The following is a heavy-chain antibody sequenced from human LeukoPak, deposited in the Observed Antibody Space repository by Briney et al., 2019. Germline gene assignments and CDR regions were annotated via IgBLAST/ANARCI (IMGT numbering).Heavy chain of an antibody. CDR2: ITNSGGST. V-gene: IGHV3-23*01. Sequence: PGGSLRLSCAASGFTFSSYAMSWVRQAPGKGLEWVSVITNSGGSTYYADSVKGRFTISRDNAKNSLYLQMNSLRAEDTAVYYCARGRDGYNSDYWGQGTLVTVSS. CDR1: GFTFSSYA. J-gene: IGHJ4*02. D-gene: IGHD5-24*01. CDR3: ARGRDGYNSDY.